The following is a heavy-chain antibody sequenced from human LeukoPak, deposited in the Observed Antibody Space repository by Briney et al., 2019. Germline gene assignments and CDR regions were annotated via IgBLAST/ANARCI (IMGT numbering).Heavy chain of an antibody. J-gene: IGHJ3*02. D-gene: IGHD3-22*01. CDR1: GFTFSSYG. CDR2: IRYDGSNK. Sequence: GGSLRLSCAASGFTFSSYGMHWVRQAPGKGLEWVAFIRYDGSNKYYADSVKGRFTISRDNSKNTLYLQMNSLRAEDTAVYYCAASRAPWCYDSSPLAFDIWGQGTMVTVSS. V-gene: IGHV3-30*02. CDR3: AASRAPWCYDSSPLAFDI.